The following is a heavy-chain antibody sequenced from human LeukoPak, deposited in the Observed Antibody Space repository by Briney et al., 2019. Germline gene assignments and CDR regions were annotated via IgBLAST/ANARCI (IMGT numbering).Heavy chain of an antibody. CDR3: ARGYSSSWYYYFDY. CDR1: GFTFSSYW. J-gene: IGHJ4*02. D-gene: IGHD6-13*01. Sequence: GGSLRLSCAASGFTFSSYWMSWVRQAPGKGLEWVVNIKQDGSEKYYVDSVKGRFTISRDNAKNSLYLQMNSLRAEDTAVYYCARGYSSSWYYYFDYWGQGTLVTVSS. CDR2: IKQDGSEK. V-gene: IGHV3-7*04.